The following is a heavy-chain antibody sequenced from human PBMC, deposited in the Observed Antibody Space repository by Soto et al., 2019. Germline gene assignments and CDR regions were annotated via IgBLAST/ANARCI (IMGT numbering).Heavy chain of an antibody. CDR1: GGSISSGGYY. V-gene: IGHV4-31*03. Sequence: QVQLQESGPGLVKPSQTLSLTCTVSGGSISSGGYYWSWIRQHPGKGLEWIGYIYYSGSTYYNPSLKGRVTISVDTSKNQFSLKLSSVTAADTAVYYCARKHRYYDILTGYYKLGWFDPWGQGTLVTVSS. D-gene: IGHD3-9*01. J-gene: IGHJ5*02. CDR2: IYYSGST. CDR3: ARKHRYYDILTGYYKLGWFDP.